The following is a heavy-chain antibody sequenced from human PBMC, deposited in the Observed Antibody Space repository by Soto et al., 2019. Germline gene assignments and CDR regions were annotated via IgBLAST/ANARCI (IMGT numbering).Heavy chain of an antibody. D-gene: IGHD1-7*01. CDR1: GFPFSNHA. CDR2: ISATGGST. V-gene: IGHV3-23*01. CDR3: AKNYNWNFVVEY. Sequence: EVQLLESGGDFVQPGRSLRLSCAASGFPFSNHAMSWVRQAPGKGLEWLSAISATGGSTYYADSVRGRFSISRDNSKNPLLLQMDSLTAEDTAVYFCAKNYNWNFVVEYWGRGTLVTVS. J-gene: IGHJ4*02.